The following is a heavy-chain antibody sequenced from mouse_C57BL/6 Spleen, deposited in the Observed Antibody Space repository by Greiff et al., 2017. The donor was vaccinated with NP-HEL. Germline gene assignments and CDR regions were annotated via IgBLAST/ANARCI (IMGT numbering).Heavy chain of an antibody. J-gene: IGHJ4*01. CDR3: ARAGDAYHWAMDY. Sequence: EVKLVESEGGLVQPGSSMKLSCTASGFTFSDYYMAWVRQVPEKGLEWVANINYDGSSTYYLDSLKSRFIISRDNAKNILYLQMSSLKSEDTATYYCARAGDAYHWAMDYWGQGTSVTVSS. CDR1: GFTFSDYY. CDR2: INYDGSST. D-gene: IGHD2-10*01. V-gene: IGHV5-16*01.